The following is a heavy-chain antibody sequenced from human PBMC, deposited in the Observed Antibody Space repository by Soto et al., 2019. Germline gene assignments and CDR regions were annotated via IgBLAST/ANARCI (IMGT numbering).Heavy chain of an antibody. Sequence: QVQLVESGGGVVQPGRSLRLSCAASGFPFTTYGMHWVREGPGKGLEWVAVISYDGSNKYYADSVKGRFTISRDNSKNTLYLQMNSLRPEDTALYYCVGGPYSFDYRGQGTLVTVSS. D-gene: IGHD3-10*01. CDR3: VGGPYSFDY. CDR1: GFPFTTYG. J-gene: IGHJ4*02. CDR2: ISYDGSNK. V-gene: IGHV3-30*03.